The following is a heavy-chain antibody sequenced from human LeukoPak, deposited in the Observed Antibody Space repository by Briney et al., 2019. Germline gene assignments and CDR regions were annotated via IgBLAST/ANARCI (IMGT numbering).Heavy chain of an antibody. J-gene: IGHJ4*02. Sequence: GGSLRLSCVASGFSFGKYWMSWVRKAPGKGLEWVANIKLDGSEKNYVDSVKGRFIISRDNTKNSLYLQMNSLRAEDTAVFYCARDQYDTWSRRGNFDSWGQGTLVIVSS. CDR1: GFSFGKYW. V-gene: IGHV3-7*03. D-gene: IGHD3/OR15-3a*01. CDR2: IKLDGSEK. CDR3: ARDQYDTWSRRGNFDS.